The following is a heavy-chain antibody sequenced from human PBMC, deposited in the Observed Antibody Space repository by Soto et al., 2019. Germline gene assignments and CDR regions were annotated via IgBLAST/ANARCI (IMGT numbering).Heavy chain of an antibody. J-gene: IGHJ2*01. CDR1: GFKFDDYG. CDR3: AKANLGSLFWYFDL. CDR2: ISWSSANI. D-gene: IGHD6-13*01. Sequence: EVQLVQSGGGLVQPGWSLRLSCAASGFKFDDYGMHWVRQAPGKGLEWVTGISWSSANIDYADSVKGRFTISRDNAKNSLYLQMNSLRAEDTALYYCAKANLGSLFWYFDLWGRGTLFTVSS. V-gene: IGHV3-9*01.